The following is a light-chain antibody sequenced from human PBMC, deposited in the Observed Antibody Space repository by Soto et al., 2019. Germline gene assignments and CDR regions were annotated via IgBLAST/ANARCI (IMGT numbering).Light chain of an antibody. CDR3: QQYSNWPRT. V-gene: IGKV3-15*01. CDR1: QSVSDY. Sequence: EIVMTQSPATLSVSQGERSTLXXRASQSVSDYLAWYQQTPGQPPRXLIYTASTRATGIPARFSGSGSGTEFTLTISSLQSEDFAVYYCQQYSNWPRTFGQGTKVDI. J-gene: IGKJ1*01. CDR2: TAS.